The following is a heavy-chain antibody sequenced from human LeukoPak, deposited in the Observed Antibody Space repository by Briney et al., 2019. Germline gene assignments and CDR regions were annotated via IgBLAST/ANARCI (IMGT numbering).Heavy chain of an antibody. V-gene: IGHV3-15*01. CDR1: GFTFSNAW. D-gene: IGHD4-11*01. CDR2: IKSKTDGGTT. CDR3: TTRPTVTTKSVDY. Sequence: TIGGSLRLSCAASGFTFSNAWMSWVRQAPGKGLEWVGRIKSKTDGGTTDYAAPVKGRFTISRDDSKNTLYLQMNSLKTEDTAVYYCTTRPTVTTKSVDYWGQGTLVTVSS. J-gene: IGHJ4*02.